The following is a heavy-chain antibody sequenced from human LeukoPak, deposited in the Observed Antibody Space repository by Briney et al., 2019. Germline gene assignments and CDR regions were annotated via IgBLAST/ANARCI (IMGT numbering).Heavy chain of an antibody. CDR3: ARVGRSRGSLPNSYYYMDV. J-gene: IGHJ6*03. CDR1: GDIFNSYS. D-gene: IGHD1-26*01. Sequence: SVKVSCKASGDIFNSYSISWVRQAPGQGLEWMGGIIPIFGSANYAQKFQGRVTIITDQSTTTAYMELSSLSSEDTAVYYCARVGRSRGSLPNSYYYMDVWGKGTTVTVS. CDR2: IIPIFGSA. V-gene: IGHV1-69*05.